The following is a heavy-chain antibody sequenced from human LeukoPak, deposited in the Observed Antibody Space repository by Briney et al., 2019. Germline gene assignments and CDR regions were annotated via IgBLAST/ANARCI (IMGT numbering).Heavy chain of an antibody. Sequence: SVKVSCKASGYTFTYRYLHWVRQAPGQALEWMGWITPFNGNTNYAQEFQDRVTITRDRSMSTAYMELSSLRSEDTAMYYCARSVAGTSAAFDIWGQGTMATVSS. CDR1: GYTFTYRY. CDR3: ARSVAGTSAAFDI. CDR2: ITPFNGNT. J-gene: IGHJ3*02. D-gene: IGHD6-19*01. V-gene: IGHV1-45*02.